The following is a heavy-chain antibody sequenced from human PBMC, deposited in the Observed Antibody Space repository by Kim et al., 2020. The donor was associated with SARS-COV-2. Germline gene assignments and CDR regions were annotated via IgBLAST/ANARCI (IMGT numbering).Heavy chain of an antibody. V-gene: IGHV3-30*18. D-gene: IGHD3-10*01. CDR1: GFTFNTYG. CDR2: ISYDGSNK. J-gene: IGHJ6*02. Sequence: GGSLRLSCAASGFTFNTYGMYWVRQAPGKGLEWVAVISYDGSNKYYADSVKGRFTISSDNAKNTLYLQLNSLRAEDTAVYYCAKAVLRGVNYYYYGMDVWGQGTTVTVSS. CDR3: AKAVLRGVNYYYYGMDV.